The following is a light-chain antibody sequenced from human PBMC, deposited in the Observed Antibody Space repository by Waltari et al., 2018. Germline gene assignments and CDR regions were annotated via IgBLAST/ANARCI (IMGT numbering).Light chain of an antibody. CDR2: RTS. V-gene: IGKV1-39*01. CDR1: QNVGRF. CDR3: QQSDGIPFT. J-gene: IGKJ2*01. Sequence: DIKMTQSPSSLSASVGDTVTITCRASQNVGRFLNWYQQRPGGAPKLLIFRTSELQGGVPSRFSGSGSGTDFALTIDSLQPEDFATYYCQQSDGIPFTFGQGTKLEVK.